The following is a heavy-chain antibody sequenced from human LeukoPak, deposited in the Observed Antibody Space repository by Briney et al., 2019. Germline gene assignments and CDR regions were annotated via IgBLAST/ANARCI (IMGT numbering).Heavy chain of an antibody. CDR3: ARISRTWTYGDYGDY. CDR2: INHSGST. CDR1: GGSFSGYY. J-gene: IGHJ4*02. D-gene: IGHD4-17*01. Sequence: SETLSLTCAVYGGSFSGYYWSWIRQPPGKGLEWIGEINHSGSTNYNPSLKSRVTISVDTSKNQFSLKLSSVTAADTAVYYCARISRTWTYGDYGDYWGQGTLVTVSS. V-gene: IGHV4-34*01.